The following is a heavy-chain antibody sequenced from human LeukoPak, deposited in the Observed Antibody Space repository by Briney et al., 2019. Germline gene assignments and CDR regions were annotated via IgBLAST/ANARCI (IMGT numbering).Heavy chain of an antibody. J-gene: IGHJ5*02. CDR2: IYYSGST. Sequence: PSETLSLTCAVSGDSSSSGSSWSWIRQPPGKGLEWIGYIYYSGSTNYNPSLKSRVTISVDTSKNQFSLKLSSVTAADTAVYYCARDIGAVAGTGLNWFDPWGQGTLVTVSS. CDR3: ARDIGAVAGTGLNWFDP. CDR1: GDSSSSGSS. V-gene: IGHV4-61*01. D-gene: IGHD6-19*01.